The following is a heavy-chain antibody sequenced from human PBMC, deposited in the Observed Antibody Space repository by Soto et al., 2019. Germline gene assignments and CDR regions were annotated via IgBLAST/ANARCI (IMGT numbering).Heavy chain of an antibody. CDR1: GGSVSPYY. V-gene: IGHV4-59*08. D-gene: IGHD4-17*01. CDR2: IYSFGST. CDR3: ARHKSTVNILDY. Sequence: QVLLQESGPGLVKSSETLSLTCTVSGGSVSPYYWSWIRQPPGKGLEWIGYIYSFGSTNYNASLESRVSMSVDTSKTQVSLKLTSVTVADTAVYYCARHKSTVNILDYWGQGTLVTVSS. J-gene: IGHJ4*02.